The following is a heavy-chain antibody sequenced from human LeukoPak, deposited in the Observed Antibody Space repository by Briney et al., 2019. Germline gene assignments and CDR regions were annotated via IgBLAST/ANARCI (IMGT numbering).Heavy chain of an antibody. CDR1: GFTFSSYW. J-gene: IGHJ5*02. D-gene: IGHD3-22*01. V-gene: IGHV3-74*01. CDR2: INSDGSST. CDR3: ARVLSGSWDWFDP. Sequence: GGSLRLSCAASGFTFSSYWMHWVRQAPGKGLVWVSRINSDGSSTSYADSVKGRFTISRDNAKNTVYLQMNSLRAEDTAVYYCARVLSGSWDWFDPWGQGTLVTVSS.